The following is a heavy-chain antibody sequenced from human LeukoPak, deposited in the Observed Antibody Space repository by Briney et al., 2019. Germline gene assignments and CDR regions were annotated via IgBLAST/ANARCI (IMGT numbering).Heavy chain of an antibody. CDR3: AGGDYDFWSGYYTVGYFDY. J-gene: IGHJ4*02. D-gene: IGHD3-3*01. CDR1: GFTFSSYG. Sequence: GRSLRLSCAASGFTFSSYGMHWVRQAPGKGLEWVAVIWYDGSNKYYADSVKGRFTISRDNSKNTLYLQMNSLRAEDTAVYYCAGGDYDFWSGYYTVGYFDYWGQGTLVTVSS. V-gene: IGHV3-33*01. CDR2: IWYDGSNK.